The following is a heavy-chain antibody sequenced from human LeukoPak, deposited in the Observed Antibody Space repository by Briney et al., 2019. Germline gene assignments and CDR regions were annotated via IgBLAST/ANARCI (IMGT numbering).Heavy chain of an antibody. D-gene: IGHD4-17*01. CDR1: GGSISTSSYY. J-gene: IGHJ5*02. CDR2: IYYSGST. Sequence: SETLSLTCIVSGGSISTSSYYWGWIRQPPGKGLEWIGTIYYSGSTYYNPSLKSRVTISVDTSKNQFSLKLSSVTAADTAVYYCARADDYGDLNWFDPWGQGTLVTVS. V-gene: IGHV4-39*01. CDR3: ARADDYGDLNWFDP.